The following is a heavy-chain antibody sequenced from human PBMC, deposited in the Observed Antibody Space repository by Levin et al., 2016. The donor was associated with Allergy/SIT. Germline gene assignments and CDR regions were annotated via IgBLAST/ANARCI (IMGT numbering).Heavy chain of an antibody. CDR1: GYTFTSYG. J-gene: IGHJ6*02. CDR2: ISAYNGNT. Sequence: ASVKVSCKASGYTFTSYGISWVRQAPGQGLEWMGWISAYNGNTNYAQKLQGRVTMTTDTSTSTAYMELRSLRSDDTAVYYCARDKDLYYYYGMDVWGQGTTVTVSS. V-gene: IGHV1-18*01. CDR3: ARDKDLYYYYGMDV.